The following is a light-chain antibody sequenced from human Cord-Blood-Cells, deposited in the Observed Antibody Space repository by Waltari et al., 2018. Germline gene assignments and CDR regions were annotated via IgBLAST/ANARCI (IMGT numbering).Light chain of an antibody. CDR3: SSYTSSSVV. V-gene: IGLV2-14*01. J-gene: IGLJ2*01. CDR1: SSDVGGYNY. CDR2: DVS. Sequence: QSALTQPASVSGSPGQSITISCTGTSSDVGGYNYVSWYQQHPGKAPKLMIYDVSNRPSGVSNRFSGSKSGNTGSLTISGLQAEDEADYYCSSYTSSSVVFGGGTKLTVL.